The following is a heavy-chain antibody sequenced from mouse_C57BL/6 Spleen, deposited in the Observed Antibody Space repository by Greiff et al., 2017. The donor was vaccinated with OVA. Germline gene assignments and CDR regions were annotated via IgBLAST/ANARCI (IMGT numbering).Heavy chain of an antibody. CDR3: ARHYEGAMDY. D-gene: IGHD2-12*01. J-gene: IGHJ4*01. Sequence: EVKLMESGGGLVQPGGSLKLSCAASGFTFSDYYMYWVRQTPEKRLEWVAYISNGGGSTYYPDTVKGRFTISRENAKNTLYLQMSRLKSEDTAMYYCARHYEGAMDYWGQGTSVTVSS. V-gene: IGHV5-12*01. CDR2: ISNGGGST. CDR1: GFTFSDYY.